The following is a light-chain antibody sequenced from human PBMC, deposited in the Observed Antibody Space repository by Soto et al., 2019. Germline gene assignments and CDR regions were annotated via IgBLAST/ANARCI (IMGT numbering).Light chain of an antibody. CDR3: QQYGSSSWT. Sequence: EIVMTQSPATLSVSPGERATLSCRASQSVSSNLAWYQQNPGQTPKVLIYRASSRATGIPDRFSGSGSGTDFTLTISRLEPEDFAVYYCQQYGSSSWTFGQGTKVDIK. CDR1: QSVSSN. V-gene: IGKV3-20*01. J-gene: IGKJ1*01. CDR2: RAS.